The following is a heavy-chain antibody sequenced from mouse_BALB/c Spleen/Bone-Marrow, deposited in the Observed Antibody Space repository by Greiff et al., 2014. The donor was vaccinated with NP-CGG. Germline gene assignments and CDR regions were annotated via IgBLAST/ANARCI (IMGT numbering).Heavy chain of an antibody. CDR2: ISYDGSN. CDR3: ASAYYYGRAWFAY. J-gene: IGHJ3*01. V-gene: IGHV3-6*01. D-gene: IGHD1-1*01. CDR1: GYSITSGYY. Sequence: VQLKQSGPGLVKPSQSLSLTCSVTGYSITSGYYWNWIRQFPGNKLEWMGFISYDGSNNYNPSLKNRISITRDTSKNQFFLKWNSVTTEETATYYGASAYYYGRAWFAYWGQGTLVTVSA.